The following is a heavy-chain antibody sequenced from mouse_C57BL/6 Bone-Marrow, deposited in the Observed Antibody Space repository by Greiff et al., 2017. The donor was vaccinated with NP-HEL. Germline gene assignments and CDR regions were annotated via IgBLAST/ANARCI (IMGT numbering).Heavy chain of an antibody. D-gene: IGHD2-1*01. J-gene: IGHJ1*03. CDR2: IDPSDSYT. CDR3: AQGNGYWYFDV. CDR1: GYTFTSYW. V-gene: IGHV1-69*01. Sequence: QQSCKASGYTFTSYWMHWVKQRPGQGLEWIGEIDPSDSYTNYNQKFKGKSTLTVDKSSSTAYMQLSSLTSEDSAVYYCAQGNGYWYFDVWGTGTTVTVSS.